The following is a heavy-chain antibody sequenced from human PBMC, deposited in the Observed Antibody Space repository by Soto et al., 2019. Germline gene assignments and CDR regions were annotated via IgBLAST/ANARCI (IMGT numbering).Heavy chain of an antibody. Sequence: EVQLLDSGGGLVQPGGSLRLSCAASGFHFSTYAMSWVRQAPGKGLEWVSALTGNGDRTYYADSVKGRFTISRDNSKNTLYLQLTSLTAEDTALYYCAKDCGYEMTHAFDVWGQGAVVTVSS. CDR1: GFHFSTYA. V-gene: IGHV3-23*01. J-gene: IGHJ3*01. CDR3: AKDCGYEMTHAFDV. D-gene: IGHD5-12*01. CDR2: LTGNGDRT.